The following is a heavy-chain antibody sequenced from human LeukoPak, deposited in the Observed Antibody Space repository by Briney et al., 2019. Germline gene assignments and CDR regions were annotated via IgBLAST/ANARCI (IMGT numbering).Heavy chain of an antibody. V-gene: IGHV3-9*01. CDR3: AKDYYYDSSGFDY. CDR1: GFTFDDYA. CDR2: ISWNSGSI. D-gene: IGHD3-22*01. Sequence: PGRSLRLSCAASGFTFDDYAMHWVRQAPGKGLEWVSGISWNSGSIGYADSVKGRLTISRDNAKNSLYLQMNSLRAEDTALYYCAKDYYYDSSGFDYWGQGTLVTVSS. J-gene: IGHJ4*02.